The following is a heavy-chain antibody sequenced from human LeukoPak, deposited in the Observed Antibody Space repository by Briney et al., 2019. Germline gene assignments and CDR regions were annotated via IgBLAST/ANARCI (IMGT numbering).Heavy chain of an antibody. Sequence: GGSLRLSCAASGFTFTAYWMHWVRQAPGKGLEWVAVISYDGSNKYYADSVKGRFTISRDNSKNTLYLQMNSLRAEDTAVYYCARDKEWLAHPHYGMDVWGQGTTVTVSS. J-gene: IGHJ6*02. CDR3: ARDKEWLAHPHYGMDV. CDR1: GFTFTAYW. D-gene: IGHD6-19*01. CDR2: ISYDGSNK. V-gene: IGHV3-30-3*01.